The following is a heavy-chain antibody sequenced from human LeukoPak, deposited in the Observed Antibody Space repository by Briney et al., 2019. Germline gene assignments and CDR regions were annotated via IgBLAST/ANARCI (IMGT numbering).Heavy chain of an antibody. Sequence: PGGSLRLSCAASGFTFSSYAMSWVSQAPGKGLERVSSISGSGGSTYHADSVKGRFTISRDNSKNTLYLQMNSLRAEDTAVYYCANGGRSAVAISSFDYWGQGTLVTVSS. D-gene: IGHD6-19*01. V-gene: IGHV3-23*01. CDR2: ISGSGGST. CDR3: ANGGRSAVAISSFDY. CDR1: GFTFSSYA. J-gene: IGHJ4*02.